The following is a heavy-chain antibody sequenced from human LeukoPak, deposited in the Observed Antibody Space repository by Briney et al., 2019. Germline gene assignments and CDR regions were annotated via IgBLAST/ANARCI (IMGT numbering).Heavy chain of an antibody. CDR1: GGSLSSYY. CDR2: IHTSGTT. V-gene: IGHV4-4*07. J-gene: IGHJ5*02. Sequence: SETLSLTCTVSGGSLSSYYWSFIRQSAGTGLEWLGRIHTSGTTWYNPSLKSRVTLSVDASKNQFLLGVTSVTAADTAVYYCARGDYYAGDGRNWFDPWGQGALVTVSS. CDR3: ARGDYYAGDGRNWFDP. D-gene: IGHD4-23*01.